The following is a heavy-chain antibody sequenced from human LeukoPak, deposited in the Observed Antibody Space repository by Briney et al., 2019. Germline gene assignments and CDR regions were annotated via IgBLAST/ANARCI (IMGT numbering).Heavy chain of an antibody. V-gene: IGHV3-53*01. Sequence: GGSLRLSCAASGFTVSSNYMSWVRQAPGKGLEWVSVIYSGGSTYYADSVKGRFTISRDNSKNTLYLQMNSLRAEDTAVYYCARGRYSSSWYDDSDYWGQGTLVTVSS. D-gene: IGHD6-13*01. CDR2: IYSGGST. CDR3: ARGRYSSSWYDDSDY. J-gene: IGHJ4*02. CDR1: GFTVSSNY.